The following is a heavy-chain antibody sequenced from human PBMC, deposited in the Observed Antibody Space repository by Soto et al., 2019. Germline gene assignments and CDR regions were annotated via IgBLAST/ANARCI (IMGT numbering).Heavy chain of an antibody. CDR2: ISTYNGNS. D-gene: IGHD2-15*01. J-gene: IGHJ5*02. CDR3: ARNIVVVVAAAFDP. CDR1: GYTFTNYG. Sequence: QVQLVQSGAEVKKPGASVKVSCKASGYTFTNYGISWVRRAPGQGLEWMGWISTYNGNSNSAQKLQGRVTMTTATSTSTAYMELRSLRSDDTAVYYCARNIVVVVAAAFDPWGQGTLVTVSS. V-gene: IGHV1-18*01.